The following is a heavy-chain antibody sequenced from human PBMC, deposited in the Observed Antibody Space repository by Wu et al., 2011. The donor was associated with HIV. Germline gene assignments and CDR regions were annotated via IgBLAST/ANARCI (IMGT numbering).Heavy chain of an antibody. J-gene: IGHJ6*02. CDR1: GYSFISYG. CDR2: ISTYNGNS. D-gene: IGHD2-2*01. V-gene: IGHV1-18*01. Sequence: QVQLVQSGAEVKKPGASVKVSCKASGYSFISYGISWVRQAPGQGLEWMGWISTYNGNSNYAQKVQGRVTMTTDTSTSTAYMELRSLRSDDTAVYYCARGGSVEGYCSSTKCYYGMDVWGQGTTVTVSS. CDR3: ARGGSVEGYCSSTKCYYGMDV.